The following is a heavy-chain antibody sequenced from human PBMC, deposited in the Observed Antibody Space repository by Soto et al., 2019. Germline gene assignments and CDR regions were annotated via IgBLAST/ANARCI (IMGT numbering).Heavy chain of an antibody. J-gene: IGHJ5*02. D-gene: IGHD3-10*01. V-gene: IGHV3-11*06. CDR2: ISSSSSYT. CDR1: GFTFSDYY. Sequence: GGSLRLSCAAPGFTFSDYYMSWIRQAPGKGLEWVSYISSSSSYTNYADSVKGRFTISRDNAKNSLYLQMNSLRAEDTAVYYCASTLWFGDHQWWFDPWGQGTLVTVSS. CDR3: ASTLWFGDHQWWFDP.